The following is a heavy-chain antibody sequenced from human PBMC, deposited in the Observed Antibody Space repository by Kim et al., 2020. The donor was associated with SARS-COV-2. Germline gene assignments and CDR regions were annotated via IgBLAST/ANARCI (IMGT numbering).Heavy chain of an antibody. V-gene: IGHV4-39*01. CDR2: IYYSGST. J-gene: IGHJ4*02. Sequence: SETLSLTCTVSGGSISSSSYYWGWIRQPPGKGLEWIGSIYYSGSTYYNPSLKSRVTISVDTSKNQFSLKLSSVTAADTAVYYCARKDGYYDSSAPSLPYFDYWGQGTLVTVSS. CDR1: GGSISSSSYY. D-gene: IGHD3-22*01. CDR3: ARKDGYYDSSAPSLPYFDY.